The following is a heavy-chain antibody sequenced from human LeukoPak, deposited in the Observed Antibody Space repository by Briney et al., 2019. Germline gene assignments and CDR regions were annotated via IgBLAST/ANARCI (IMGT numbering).Heavy chain of an antibody. D-gene: IGHD3-16*01. Sequence: GASVKVSCKASGYTFTSYYMHWVRQAPGQGLEWMGWIRAYNGNTNYAQKLQGRVTMTTDTSTSTAYMELRSLRSDDTAVYYCARVDPNYVSTCWGQGTLVTVSP. J-gene: IGHJ4*02. CDR2: IRAYNGNT. V-gene: IGHV1-18*04. CDR3: ARVDPNYVSTC. CDR1: GYTFTSYY.